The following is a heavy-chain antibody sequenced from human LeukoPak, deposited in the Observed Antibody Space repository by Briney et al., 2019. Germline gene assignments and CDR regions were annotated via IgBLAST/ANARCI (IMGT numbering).Heavy chain of an antibody. CDR1: GYSFHSQW. D-gene: IGHD2-21*02. Sequence: GESLKISCKGPGYSFHSQWIGWVRQMPGKDLEWMGIIYPGDSDTRYSPSFQGQVTISADKSISTAYLQWSSLEASDTAIYYCARRGDSDFRIFWGQGTLVTVSP. CDR2: IYPGDSDT. CDR3: ARRGDSDFRIF. V-gene: IGHV5-51*01. J-gene: IGHJ4*02.